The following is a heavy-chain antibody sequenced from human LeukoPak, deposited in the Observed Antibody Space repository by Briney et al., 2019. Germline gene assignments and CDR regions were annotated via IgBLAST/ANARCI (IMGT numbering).Heavy chain of an antibody. CDR3: ARGRYCSGGSCYPEDY. V-gene: IGHV1-69*06. CDR1: GGTFSSYA. D-gene: IGHD2-15*01. CDR2: IIPIFGTA. Sequence: SVKVSCKASGGTFSSYAISWVRQAPGQGLEWMGGIIPIFGTANYAQKFQGRVTITADKSTSTAYMELSSLRSEDMAVYYCARGRYCSGGSCYPEDYWGQGTLVTVSS. J-gene: IGHJ4*02.